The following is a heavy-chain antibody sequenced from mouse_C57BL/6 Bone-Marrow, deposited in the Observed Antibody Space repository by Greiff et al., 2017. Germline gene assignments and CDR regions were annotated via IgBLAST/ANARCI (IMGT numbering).Heavy chain of an antibody. CDR1: GYAFSSYW. J-gene: IGHJ3*01. Sequence: QVQLQQSGAELVKPGASVKISCKASGYAFSSYWMNWVKQRPGKGLEWIGQIYPGDGDTNYNGKFKGKATLTADKSSSTAYMQLSSLTSEDSAVYYCARGRYYGGAWFAYGGQGTLVTVSA. V-gene: IGHV1-80*01. D-gene: IGHD1-1*01. CDR3: ARGRYYGGAWFAY. CDR2: IYPGDGDT.